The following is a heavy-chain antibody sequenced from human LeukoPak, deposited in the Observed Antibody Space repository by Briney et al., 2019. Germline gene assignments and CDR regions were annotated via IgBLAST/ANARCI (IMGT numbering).Heavy chain of an antibody. V-gene: IGHV3-33*08. CDR3: AGESSNSFDY. D-gene: IGHD2-2*01. J-gene: IGHJ4*02. Sequence: PRGSLRLSCAASGFTFSSYAMSWVRQAPGKGLEWVAVIWYDGTDKYYADSVKGRFTISRDNSKNTLYLQMNSLRAEDTALYYCAGESSNSFDYWGQGTLVTVSS. CDR1: GFTFSSYA. CDR2: IWYDGTDK.